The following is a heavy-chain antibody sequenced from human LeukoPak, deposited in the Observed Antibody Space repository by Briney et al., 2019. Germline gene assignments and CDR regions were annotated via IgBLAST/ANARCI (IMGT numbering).Heavy chain of an antibody. CDR3: AREVVYYYYYMDV. CDR1: GFTFSRYS. Sequence: GSLRLSCAVSGFTFSRYSMNWIRQPPGKGLEWIGEINHSGSTNYNPSLKSRVTISVDTSKNQFSLRLSSVTAADTAVYYCAREVVYYYYYMDVWGKGTTVTISS. CDR2: INHSGST. V-gene: IGHV4-34*01. J-gene: IGHJ6*03.